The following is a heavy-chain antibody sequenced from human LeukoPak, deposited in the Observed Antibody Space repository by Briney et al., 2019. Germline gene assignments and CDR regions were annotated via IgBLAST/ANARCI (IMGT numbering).Heavy chain of an antibody. J-gene: IGHJ4*02. CDR1: GYTFTSYG. CDR3: ARDQPFPYYYDSSGYYRLGY. V-gene: IGHV1-18*01. Sequence: GASVKVSCKASGYTFTSYGISWVRQAPGQGLEWMGWISAYNGNTNYAQKLQGRVTMTTDTSTSTAYMELRSLRSDDTDVYYCARDQPFPYYYDSSGYYRLGYWGQGTLVTVSS. D-gene: IGHD3-22*01. CDR2: ISAYNGNT.